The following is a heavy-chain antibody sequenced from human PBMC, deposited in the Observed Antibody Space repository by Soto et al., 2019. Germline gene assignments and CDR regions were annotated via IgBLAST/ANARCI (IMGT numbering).Heavy chain of an antibody. J-gene: IGHJ5*02. D-gene: IGHD3-3*01. CDR3: ASAAYYDFWSGYSTNNWFDP. Sequence: SETLSLTCTVSGGSISSGGYYWSWIRQHPGKGLEWIGYIYYSGSTYYNPSLKSRVTISVDTSKNQFSLKLSSVTAADTAVYYCASAAYYDFWSGYSTNNWFDPCGQGTLVTVSS. CDR2: IYYSGST. V-gene: IGHV4-31*03. CDR1: GGSISSGGYY.